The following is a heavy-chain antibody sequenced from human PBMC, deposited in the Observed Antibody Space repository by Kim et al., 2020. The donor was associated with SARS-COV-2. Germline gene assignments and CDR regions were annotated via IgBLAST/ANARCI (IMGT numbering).Heavy chain of an antibody. Sequence: GGSLRLSCEVSGFIFSDYYMSWIRQAPGKGLEWVSVITGTGTAIFYAESVRGRFTISRDNANNSVHLQMNNLRAEDTAVYFCARGHEWELPYWGQGTPVTVSS. CDR1: GFIFSDYY. CDR3: ARGHEWELPY. V-gene: IGHV3-11*04. D-gene: IGHD1-7*01. CDR2: ITGTGTAI. J-gene: IGHJ4*02.